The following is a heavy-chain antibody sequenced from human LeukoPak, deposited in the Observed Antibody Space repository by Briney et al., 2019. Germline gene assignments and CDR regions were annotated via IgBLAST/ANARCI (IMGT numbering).Heavy chain of an antibody. Sequence: GASVKVSCKASGYTFTGYYMHWVRQAPGQGLEWMGWINPNSGGTNYAQKFQGRVTMTRDTSISTAYMELSRLRSDDTAVYYCARDREAHYVWGSYRYEGWFDPWGQGTLVTVSS. D-gene: IGHD3-16*02. CDR3: ARDREAHYVWGSYRYEGWFDP. CDR1: GYTFTGYY. J-gene: IGHJ5*02. CDR2: INPNSGGT. V-gene: IGHV1-2*02.